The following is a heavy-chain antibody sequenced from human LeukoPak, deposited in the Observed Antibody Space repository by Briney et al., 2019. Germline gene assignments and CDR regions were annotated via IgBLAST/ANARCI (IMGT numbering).Heavy chain of an antibody. CDR1: GFTFSSYW. CDR3: ARDGVRDGLYFDR. D-gene: IGHD5-24*01. CDR2: INQDGSEK. V-gene: IGHV3-7*01. Sequence: PGGSLRLSCAASGFTFSSYWMNWVRQAPGKGLEWVASINQDGSEKYYLDSVKGRFTISRDNAKNSLYLQMNRLRDEDTAVYSCARDGVRDGLYFDRWGQGTLVTVSS. J-gene: IGHJ4*02.